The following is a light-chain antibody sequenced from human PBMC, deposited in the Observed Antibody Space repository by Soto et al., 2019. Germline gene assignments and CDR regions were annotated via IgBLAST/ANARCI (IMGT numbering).Light chain of an antibody. Sequence: EIVMTQSPASLSLSPGDSATLSCRSSQSVNSDLAWFQQKPGQPPRLVILGASIGATDIPSRFSGGGSGTEFALTITGLQSEDFAVYYCQQYHDWPFTCGQGAKLEI. J-gene: IGKJ2*01. V-gene: IGKV3D-15*01. CDR1: QSVNSD. CDR3: QQYHDWPFT. CDR2: GAS.